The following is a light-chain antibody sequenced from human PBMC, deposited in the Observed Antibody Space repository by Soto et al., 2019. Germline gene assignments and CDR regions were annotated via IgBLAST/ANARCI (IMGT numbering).Light chain of an antibody. Sequence: EIVMTQSPATLSVSPGERATLSCRASQSVSSNLAWYQQKPGQAPRLLIYGASTRATGIPARFSGSGSGTEFTLSIRSLQSEDFAVYYCQQYNNWPYTFGQETKLEIK. CDR1: QSVSSN. J-gene: IGKJ2*01. V-gene: IGKV3-15*01. CDR2: GAS. CDR3: QQYNNWPYT.